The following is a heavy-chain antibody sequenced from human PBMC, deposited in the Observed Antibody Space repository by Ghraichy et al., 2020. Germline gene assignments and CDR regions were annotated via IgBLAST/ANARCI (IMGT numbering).Heavy chain of an antibody. D-gene: IGHD6-19*01. CDR3: ARDTWDSSGWYEGGDY. CDR2: ISGYNGNT. J-gene: IGHJ4*02. CDR1: GYTFTSYG. Sequence: ASVKVSCKASGYTFTSYGISWVRQAPGQGLEWMGWISGYNGNTNYAQKLQGRVTMTTDTSTSTAYMELRSLRSDDTAVYYCARDTWDSSGWYEGGDYWGPGSLVTVSS. V-gene: IGHV1-18*01.